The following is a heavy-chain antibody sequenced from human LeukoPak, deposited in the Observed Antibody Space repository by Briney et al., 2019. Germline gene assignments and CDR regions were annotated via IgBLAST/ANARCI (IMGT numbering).Heavy chain of an antibody. D-gene: IGHD1-26*01. J-gene: IGHJ4*02. CDR2: IYTGDSDT. CDR3: ARRSQSGIYVEY. V-gene: IGHV5-51*01. Sequence: PGESLKISFKGSGXSFTSYCIGWVRQRPGKGLEWMGIIYTGDSDTRYSPSFQGQVTISADKSISTAYVQWSSLEASDTAMYYCARRSQSGIYVEYWGQGTLVTVSS. CDR1: GXSFTSYC.